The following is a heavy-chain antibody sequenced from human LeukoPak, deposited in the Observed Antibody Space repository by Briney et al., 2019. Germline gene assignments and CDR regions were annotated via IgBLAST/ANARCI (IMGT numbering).Heavy chain of an antibody. CDR3: ARDATGDGDLES. D-gene: IGHD4-17*01. CDR1: GFTFSYFE. Sequence: PGGSLRLSCAASGFTFSYFEMNWVRQAPGRGLEWVAVISYDGSNKYYADSVKGRFTISRDNSKNTLYLQMNSLRSEDTAVYYCARDATGDGDLESWGQGTLVTVSP. CDR2: ISYDGSNK. V-gene: IGHV3-30*04. J-gene: IGHJ5*02.